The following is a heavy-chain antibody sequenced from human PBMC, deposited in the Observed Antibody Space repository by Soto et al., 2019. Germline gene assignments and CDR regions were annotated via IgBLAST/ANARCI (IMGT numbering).Heavy chain of an antibody. CDR2: ISGSGGST. D-gene: IGHD6-6*01. CDR1: GVTFISYA. J-gene: IGHJ4*02. CDR3: AKKGPRPFLDY. Sequence: GGLLRLPCAASGVTFISYAMSWIRQDPGKGLKWVSAISGSGGSTYYADSVKGRFTISRDNSKNTLYLQMNSLRAEDTAVYYCAKKGPRPFLDYLRQGTLVTVSS. V-gene: IGHV3-23*01.